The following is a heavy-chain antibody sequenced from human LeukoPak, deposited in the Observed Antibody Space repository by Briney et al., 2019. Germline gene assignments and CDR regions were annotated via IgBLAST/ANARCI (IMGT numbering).Heavy chain of an antibody. CDR2: IYYSVST. D-gene: IGHD5-12*01. CDR3: ARVTSGVDY. V-gene: IGHV4-59*08. CDR1: GGSISDYY. J-gene: IGHJ4*02. Sequence: PSETLSLTCTVSGGSISDYYWSWIRQPPGKGLEWIGYIYYSVSTNYNPSLKSRVTISLDTSKNQFSLKLSSVTAADTAVYYCARVTSGVDYWGQGTLVTVSS.